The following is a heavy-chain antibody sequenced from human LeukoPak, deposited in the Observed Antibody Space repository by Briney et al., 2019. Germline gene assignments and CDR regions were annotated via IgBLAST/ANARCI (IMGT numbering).Heavy chain of an antibody. Sequence: GGSLRLSCAASGFTFSSYEMNWVRQAPGKGLEWVSYITNRGSGSTTYYAGSVKGRFTVSRDDAKNSLYLQMNSLRVEDTAVYYCAREHSSSGWGYFDYWGQGALVTVSS. CDR3: AREHSSSGWGYFDY. CDR1: GFTFSSYE. CDR2: ITNRGSGSTT. D-gene: IGHD6-25*01. J-gene: IGHJ4*02. V-gene: IGHV3-48*03.